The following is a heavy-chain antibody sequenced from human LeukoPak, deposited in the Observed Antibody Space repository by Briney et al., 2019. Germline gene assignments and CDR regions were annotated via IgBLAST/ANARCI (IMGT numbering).Heavy chain of an antibody. J-gene: IGHJ4*02. CDR1: GFTFSSYD. Sequence: GGPLRLSCAASGFTFSSYDMHWVRQATGKGLEWVSAIGTAGDTFYPGSVKGRFTISRENAKNSLYLQMNSLRAGDTAVYYCARGQRGSYDYWGQGTLVTVSS. V-gene: IGHV3-13*01. CDR3: ARGQRGSYDY. CDR2: IGTAGDT. D-gene: IGHD1-26*01.